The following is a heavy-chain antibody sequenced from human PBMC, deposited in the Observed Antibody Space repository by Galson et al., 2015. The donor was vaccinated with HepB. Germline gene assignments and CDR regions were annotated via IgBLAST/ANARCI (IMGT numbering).Heavy chain of an antibody. D-gene: IGHD4/OR15-4a*01. CDR2: IYPGDSDT. Sequence: QSGAEVKKPGESLKISCTGSGYSFTSYWIGWVRQMPGKGLEWMGIIYPGDSDTRYSPSFQGQVTISADKSISTAYLQWSSLKASDTAMYYCATTRVPMVRGWYPFGESRRDWYFDLWGRGTLVTVSS. CDR3: ATTRVPMVRGWYPFGESRRDWYFDL. CDR1: GYSFTSYW. V-gene: IGHV5-51*01. J-gene: IGHJ2*01.